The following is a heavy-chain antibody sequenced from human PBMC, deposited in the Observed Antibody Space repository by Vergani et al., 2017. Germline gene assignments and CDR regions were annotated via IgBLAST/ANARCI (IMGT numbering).Heavy chain of an antibody. CDR1: GFTFGDYA. CDR3: TLHDSSGYYPGYFDY. Sequence: EVQLVESGGGLVQPGRSLRLSCTASGFTFGDYAMSWVRQAPGKGLEWVGFIRSKAYGGKTEYAASVKGRFTISRDDSKSIAYLQMNSLKTEDTAVYYCTLHDSSGYYPGYFDYWGQGTLVTVSS. D-gene: IGHD3-22*01. CDR2: IRSKAYGGKT. J-gene: IGHJ4*02. V-gene: IGHV3-49*04.